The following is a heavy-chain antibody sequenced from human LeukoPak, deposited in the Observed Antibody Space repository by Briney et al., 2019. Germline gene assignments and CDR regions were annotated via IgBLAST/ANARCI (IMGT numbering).Heavy chain of an antibody. CDR3: AKATQIQLWFLDY. J-gene: IGHJ4*02. V-gene: IGHV3-23*01. CDR2: ISGSGDGT. D-gene: IGHD5-18*01. CDR1: GFTFSSYA. Sequence: GGSLRLSCAASGFTFSSYAMSWVRQAPGKGLEWVSAISGSGDGTYYADSVKGRFTISRDNSKNTLFLQMNSLRAEDTAVYYCAKATQIQLWFLDYWGQGTLVTVSS.